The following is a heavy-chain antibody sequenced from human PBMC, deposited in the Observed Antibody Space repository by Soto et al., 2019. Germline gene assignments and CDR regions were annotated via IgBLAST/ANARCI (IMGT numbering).Heavy chain of an antibody. V-gene: IGHV3-23*01. CDR2: ISGSGGST. CDR3: AKMGAGCSSTSCYTGWFDH. D-gene: IGHD2-2*02. Sequence: PXGSLRLSCAASGFTFSSYAMSWVRQAPGKGLEWVSAISGSGGSTYYADSVKGRFTISRDNSKNTLYLQMNSLRAEDTAVYYCAKMGAGCSSTSCYTGWFDHWGQGPLVTVSS. CDR1: GFTFSSYA. J-gene: IGHJ5*02.